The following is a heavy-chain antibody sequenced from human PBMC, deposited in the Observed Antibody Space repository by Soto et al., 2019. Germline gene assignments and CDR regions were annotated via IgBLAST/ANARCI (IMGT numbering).Heavy chain of an antibody. CDR3: ARDRGRTAAGAYFYYRYGMDV. J-gene: IGHJ6*02. D-gene: IGHD6-13*01. CDR2: IYYGGST. CDR1: GFTFSTYG. V-gene: IGHV3-66*02. Sequence: PGGSLRLSCAASGFTFSTYGMTWVRQAPGKGLEWVSIIYYGGSTYYADSVKGRFTISRDNSMHTLYLHLNSLRAEDTAVYYCARDRGRTAAGAYFYYRYGMDVWGQGTTVTVSS.